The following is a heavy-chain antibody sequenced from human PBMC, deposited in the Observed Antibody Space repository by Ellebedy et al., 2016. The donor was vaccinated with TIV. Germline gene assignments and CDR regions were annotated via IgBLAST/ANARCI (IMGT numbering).Heavy chain of an antibody. D-gene: IGHD3-10*01. CDR1: GFNFDDFA. J-gene: IGHJ6*02. V-gene: IGHV3-9*01. Sequence: GGSLRLXXAASGFNFDDFAMYWVRQAPGKGLEWVSGINWHSGTIGYADSVKGRFTITRDNAKDSLYLQMDSLREEDTALYYCAKATMARYYYFGMDVWGQGTTVIVSS. CDR3: AKATMARYYYFGMDV. CDR2: INWHSGTI.